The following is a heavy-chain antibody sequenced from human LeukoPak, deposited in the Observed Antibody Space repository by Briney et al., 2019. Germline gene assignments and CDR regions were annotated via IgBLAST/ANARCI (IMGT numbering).Heavy chain of an antibody. CDR2: INPNSGGT. J-gene: IGHJ4*02. Sequence: ASVTVSCKASGYTFTGYYMNWVRQAPGQGLEWMGWINPNSGGTNYAQKFQGRVTMTRDTSISTAYMELSRLRSDDTAVYYCARGGIAARLCPDYWGQGTLVTVSS. D-gene: IGHD6-6*01. V-gene: IGHV1-2*02. CDR1: GYTFTGYY. CDR3: ARGGIAARLCPDY.